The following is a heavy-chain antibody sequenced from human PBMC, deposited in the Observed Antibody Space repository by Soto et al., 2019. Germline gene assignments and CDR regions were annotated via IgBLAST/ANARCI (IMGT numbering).Heavy chain of an antibody. J-gene: IGHJ4*02. Sequence: QVQLVESGGGVVQPGRSLRLSCAASGFTFSSYGMRWVRQAPGKGLEWVAVIWYDGSNKYYADSVKGRFTISRDNSKNTLYLQMNSLRAEDTAVYYCAREGGVSGVDYWGQGTLVTVSS. D-gene: IGHD1-26*01. CDR2: IWYDGSNK. CDR1: GFTFSSYG. CDR3: AREGGVSGVDY. V-gene: IGHV3-33*01.